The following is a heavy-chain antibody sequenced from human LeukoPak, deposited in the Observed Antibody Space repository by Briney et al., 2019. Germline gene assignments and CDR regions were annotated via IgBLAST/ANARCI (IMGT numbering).Heavy chain of an antibody. J-gene: IGHJ4*02. CDR3: ARADCSGGSCYGHYYFDY. D-gene: IGHD2-15*01. CDR1: GGSISSGGYY. V-gene: IGHV4-31*03. CDR2: IYYSGST. Sequence: TSETLSLTCTVSGGSISSGGYYWSWIRQHPGKGLEWIGYIYYSGSTYYNPSLKSRVTISVDTSKNQSSLKLSSVTAADTAVYYCARADCSGGSCYGHYYFDYWGQGTLVTVSS.